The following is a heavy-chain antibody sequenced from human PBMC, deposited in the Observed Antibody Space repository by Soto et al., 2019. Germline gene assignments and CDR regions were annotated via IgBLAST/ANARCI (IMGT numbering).Heavy chain of an antibody. V-gene: IGHV3-23*01. CDR1: EFTFSSYA. CDR3: AKRSPYFFDY. J-gene: IGHJ4*02. Sequence: EVQLWDSGGGLVQPGGSLRLSCAASEFTFSSYAMSWVRQAPGKGLEWVSTISATTGGTSYADSVKGRFTISRDNSKNTLYLQMNGLRAEDRAIYYCAKRSPYFFDYWGQGTPVTVSS. CDR2: ISATTGGT.